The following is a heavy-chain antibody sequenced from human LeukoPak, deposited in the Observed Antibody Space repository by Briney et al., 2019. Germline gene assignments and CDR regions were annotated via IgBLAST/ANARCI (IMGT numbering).Heavy chain of an antibody. CDR2: IYYSGST. CDR1: GGSISSYY. CDR3: ASFRGSSSWIDF. D-gene: IGHD6-13*01. V-gene: IGHV4-59*01. Sequence: SETLSLTCTVSGGSISSYYWSWIRQPPGKGLEWIGYIYYSGSTNYNPSLKSRVTMSVDTSKNKFSLKLSSVTAADTAVYYCASFRGSSSWIDFWGQGTLVTVSS. J-gene: IGHJ5*01.